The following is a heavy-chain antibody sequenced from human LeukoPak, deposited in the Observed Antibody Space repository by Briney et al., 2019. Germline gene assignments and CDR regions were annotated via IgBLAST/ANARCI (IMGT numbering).Heavy chain of an antibody. CDR2: IRSKANNYAT. Sequence: GGSLRLSCAASGFTFSDSAIHWVRQASGKGLEWVGRIRSKANNYATAYAASVKGMFTISRDDSKNTAYLQMNSLKTEDTAVYYCTRTTQEGMDVWGQGTTVTVSS. D-gene: IGHD4-11*01. J-gene: IGHJ6*02. V-gene: IGHV3-73*01. CDR1: GFTFSDSA. CDR3: TRTTQEGMDV.